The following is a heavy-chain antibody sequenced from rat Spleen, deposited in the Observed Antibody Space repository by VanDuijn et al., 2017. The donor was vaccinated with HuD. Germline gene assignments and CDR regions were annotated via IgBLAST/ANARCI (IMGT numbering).Heavy chain of an antibody. CDR2: IIYDGSST. J-gene: IGHJ2*01. V-gene: IGHV5S10*01. CDR3: ATEGYGGYSAPPGY. D-gene: IGHD1-11*01. CDR1: GFTFSDYA. Sequence: EVQLVEFGGGLVQPGRSMKLSCAASGFTFSDYAMAWVRQSPKKGLEWVATIIYDGSSTYYRDSVKGRFTISRDNAKSTLYLQMDSLRSEDTATYYCATEGYGGYSAPPGYWGQGVMVTVSS.